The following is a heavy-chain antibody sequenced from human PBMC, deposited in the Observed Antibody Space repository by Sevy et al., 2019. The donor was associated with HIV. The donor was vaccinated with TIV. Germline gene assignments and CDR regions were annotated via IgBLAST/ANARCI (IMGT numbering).Heavy chain of an antibody. CDR3: ARGGRIFGVVVLGDY. V-gene: IGHV1-8*01. CDR2: MNPNSGNT. CDR1: GYTFTSYD. Sequence: ASVNVSCKASGYTFTSYDINWVRQATGQGLEWMGWMNPNSGNTGYAQKFQGRVTMTRNTSISTAYMELSSLRSEDTAVYYCARGGRIFGVVVLGDYWGQGTLVTVSS. J-gene: IGHJ4*02. D-gene: IGHD3-3*01.